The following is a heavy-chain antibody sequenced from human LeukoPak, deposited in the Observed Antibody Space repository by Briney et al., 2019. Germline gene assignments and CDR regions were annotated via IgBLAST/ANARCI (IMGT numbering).Heavy chain of an antibody. Sequence: PGGSLRLSCAASGFTFHNNGMSWVRQAPGKGLEWVANIKQDGSEKYYVNSVKGRFTISRDNAKNSLYLQMNSLRAEDTAVYYCAKDGSGSYYRWAWGFFDYWGQGTLVTVSS. CDR3: AKDGSGSYYRWAWGFFDY. D-gene: IGHD3-10*01. V-gene: IGHV3-7*03. CDR1: GFTFHNNG. J-gene: IGHJ4*02. CDR2: IKQDGSEK.